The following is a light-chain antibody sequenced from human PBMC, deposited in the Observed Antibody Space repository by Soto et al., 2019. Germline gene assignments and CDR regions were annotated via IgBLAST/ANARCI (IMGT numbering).Light chain of an antibody. CDR2: RAS. Sequence: IVMTQSPATLSVSTGERATLSCRASQSINSNLAWYQQKPGQAPRLLMFRASIRATGFPARFSGSGSGTEFNITISSLQSEDSAIYYCQQYNNWPSATFGGGTKVEIK. V-gene: IGKV3-15*01. J-gene: IGKJ4*01. CDR1: QSINSN. CDR3: QQYNNWPSAT.